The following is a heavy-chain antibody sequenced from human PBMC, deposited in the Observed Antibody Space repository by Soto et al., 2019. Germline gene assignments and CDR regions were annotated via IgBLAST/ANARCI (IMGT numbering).Heavy chain of an antibody. CDR3: ARREATVTTMREDAFDI. V-gene: IGHV1-8*01. CDR2: MNPNSGNT. CDR1: GYTFTSYD. D-gene: IGHD4-17*01. Sequence: QVQLVQSGAEVKKPGASVKVSCKASGYTFTSYDINWVRQATGQGLEWMGWMNPNSGNTGYAQKFQGRVTMTRNTSISTAYMELSSLRSEDTAVYYCARREATVTTMREDAFDIWGQGTMVTVSS. J-gene: IGHJ3*02.